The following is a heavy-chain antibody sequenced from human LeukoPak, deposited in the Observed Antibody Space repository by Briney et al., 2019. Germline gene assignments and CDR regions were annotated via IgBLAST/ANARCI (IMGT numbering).Heavy chain of an antibody. CDR1: GGSFSGYY. V-gene: IGHV4-34*01. CDR2: INHSGST. Sequence: SETLSLTCAVYGGSFSGYYWSWIRQPPGKGVEWIGEINHSGSTNYNPSLKSRVTISVDTSKDQFSLKPSSVTAADTAVYYFARGLLYSSSWYPPRYYFDYWGQGTLVTVSS. D-gene: IGHD6-13*01. J-gene: IGHJ4*02. CDR3: ARGLLYSSSWYPPRYYFDY.